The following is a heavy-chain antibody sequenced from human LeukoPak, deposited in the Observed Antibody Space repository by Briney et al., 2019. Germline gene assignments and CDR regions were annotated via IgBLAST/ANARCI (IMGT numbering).Heavy chain of an antibody. CDR2: ISAYNGNT. CDR3: ARVRGYYDSSGRRDY. CDR1: GYTFTSYG. V-gene: IGHV1-18*01. Sequence: ASVKVSCKASGYTFTSYGMSWVRQAPGQGLEWMGWISAYNGNTNYAQKLQGRVTMTTDTSTSTAYMELRSLRSDDTAVYYCARVRGYYDSSGRRDYWGQGTLVTVSS. J-gene: IGHJ4*02. D-gene: IGHD3-22*01.